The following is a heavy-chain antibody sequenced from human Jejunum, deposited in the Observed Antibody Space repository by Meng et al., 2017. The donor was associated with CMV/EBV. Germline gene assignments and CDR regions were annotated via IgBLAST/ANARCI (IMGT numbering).Heavy chain of an antibody. Sequence: SGYIFNNYGVSWIRQAPGQGLEWMGWISGSNGYTYYAEDIQGRITMTTDTSTGTAYMELRGLRSDDTAVYYCARSRSSWSGDYFDFWSQGTPVTISS. CDR2: ISGSNGYT. D-gene: IGHD6-19*01. V-gene: IGHV1-18*01. CDR3: ARSRSSWSGDYFDF. J-gene: IGHJ4*02. CDR1: GYIFNNYG.